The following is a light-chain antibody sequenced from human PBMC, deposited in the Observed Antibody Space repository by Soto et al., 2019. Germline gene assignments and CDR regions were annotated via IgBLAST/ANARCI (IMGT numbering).Light chain of an antibody. Sequence: EIVWTHSTGNLSVAPGERSTRACRASQSLNSNSLAWYQQKPAQAPRLLIYNAYNRASAIPDRFSGSGSGTDFTLTISRLEPEDFVVYHCQQYDGSPRTFGQGTKVDI. CDR1: QSLNSNS. V-gene: IGKV3-20*01. CDR2: NAY. J-gene: IGKJ1*01. CDR3: QQYDGSPRT.